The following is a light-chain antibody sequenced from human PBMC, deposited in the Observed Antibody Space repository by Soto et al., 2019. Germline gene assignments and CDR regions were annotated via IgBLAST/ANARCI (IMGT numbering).Light chain of an antibody. CDR1: SSDVGGYNY. CDR2: DVS. Sequence: ALTQPASVSGSPGQSITISCTGTSSDVGGYNYVSWYQQHPGKAPKLMIYDVSNRPSGVSSRFSGSKSGNTASLTISGLQAEDEADYYCSSYTSSSTKVFGTGTKVTVL. V-gene: IGLV2-14*01. J-gene: IGLJ1*01. CDR3: SSYTSSSTKV.